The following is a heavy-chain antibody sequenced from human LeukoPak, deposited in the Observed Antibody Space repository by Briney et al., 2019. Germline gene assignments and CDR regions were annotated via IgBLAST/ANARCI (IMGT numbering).Heavy chain of an antibody. J-gene: IGHJ4*02. V-gene: IGHV1-18*01. CDR2: ITAYNGNT. CDR1: GYTFTSYG. CDR3: ARGDYGSGSYRYFDY. Sequence: ASVKVSCKASGYTFTSYGVSWVRQAPGQGLMWMVWITAYNGNTNYAQNLQGRVTITTDTPTSTAYMELRSLRCDDTAVYYCARGDYGSGSYRYFDYWGQGTLVTVSS. D-gene: IGHD3-10*01.